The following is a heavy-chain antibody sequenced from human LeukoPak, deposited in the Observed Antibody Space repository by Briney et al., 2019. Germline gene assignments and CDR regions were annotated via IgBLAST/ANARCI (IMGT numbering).Heavy chain of an antibody. V-gene: IGHV4-59*01. CDR1: GGSISTYY. CDR3: ARWILTHDDYGMDV. D-gene: IGHD5-12*01. CDR2: IHHSGST. Sequence: SETLSLTCTVSGGSISTYYWSWIRRPPGRGLEWIAYIHHSGSTNYNPSLQRRFTISADTSKNQFSLKLNSVTAADSAVYYCARWILTHDDYGMDVWGQGTSVIVSS. J-gene: IGHJ6*02.